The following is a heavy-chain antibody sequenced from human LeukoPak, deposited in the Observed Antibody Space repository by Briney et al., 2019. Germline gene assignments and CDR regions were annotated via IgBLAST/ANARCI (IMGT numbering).Heavy chain of an antibody. J-gene: IGHJ4*02. CDR1: GFTFSSYL. D-gene: IGHD2-15*01. CDR2: IKQDGSEK. CDR3: PRGGGGSFDY. V-gene: IGHV3-7*01. Sequence: PRGSLRLSCAASGFTFSSYLMSWVRQAPGKGLEWVANIKQDGSEKYYVDSLKGRFNISRDNAKNSLYLQMNSQRAEDTAAYYCPRGGGGSFDYWGQGTLVTVSS.